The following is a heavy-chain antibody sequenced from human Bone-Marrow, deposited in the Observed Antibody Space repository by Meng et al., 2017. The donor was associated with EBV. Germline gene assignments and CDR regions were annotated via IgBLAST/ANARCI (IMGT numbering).Heavy chain of an antibody. CDR2: IYHSGST. CDR1: GGSISSGGYS. Sequence: QLQLQESGSGLVKPSQTLSLTCAVSGGSISSGGYSWSWIRQPPGKGLEWIGYIYHSGSTYYNPSLKSRVTISVDRSKNQFSLKLSSVTAADTAVYYCARDQGYCSGGSCYHDAFDIWGQGTMVTVSS. V-gene: IGHV4-30-2*01. CDR3: ARDQGYCSGGSCYHDAFDI. J-gene: IGHJ3*02. D-gene: IGHD2-15*01.